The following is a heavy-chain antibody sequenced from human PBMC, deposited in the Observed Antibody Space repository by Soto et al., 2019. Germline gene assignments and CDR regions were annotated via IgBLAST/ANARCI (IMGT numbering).Heavy chain of an antibody. Sequence: QLQLQESGPGLVKPSETLSLTCTVSGGSISSSSYYWGWIRQPPGKGLEWIGSIYYSGSTYYNPSLKSRVTISVDTSKNQFSLKLSSVTAADTAVYYCARQDFDWLLIGYWGQGTLVTVSS. D-gene: IGHD3-9*01. CDR2: IYYSGST. V-gene: IGHV4-39*01. J-gene: IGHJ4*02. CDR3: ARQDFDWLLIGY. CDR1: GGSISSSSYY.